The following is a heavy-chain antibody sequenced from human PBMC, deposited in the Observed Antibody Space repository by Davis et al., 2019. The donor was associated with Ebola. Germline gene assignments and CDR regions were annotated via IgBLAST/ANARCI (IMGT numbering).Heavy chain of an antibody. Sequence: GESLKISCAGSGFTFSTYAMTWVRQAPGKGLEWVSRISGSGGDPHYADSVKGRFTISRDNSKNSLYLQMNSLRAEDTAVYYCARDPRLMDVWGQGTTVIVSS. CDR1: GFTFSTYA. CDR3: ARDPRLMDV. V-gene: IGHV3-23*01. J-gene: IGHJ6*02. CDR2: ISGSGGDP.